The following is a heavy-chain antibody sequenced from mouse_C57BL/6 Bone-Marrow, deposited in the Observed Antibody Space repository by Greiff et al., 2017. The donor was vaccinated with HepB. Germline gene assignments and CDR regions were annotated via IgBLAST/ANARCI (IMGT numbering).Heavy chain of an antibody. J-gene: IGHJ4*01. CDR2: IWTGGGT. D-gene: IGHD2-14*01. V-gene: IGHV2-9-1*01. CDR1: GFSLTSYA. Sequence: VMLVESGPGLVAPSQSLSITCTVSGFSLTSYAISWVRQPPGKGLEWLGVIWTGGGTNYNSALKSRLSISKDNSKSQVFLKMNSLQTDDTARYYCARNSEVRVRGAMDYWGQGTSVTVSS. CDR3: ARNSEVRVRGAMDY.